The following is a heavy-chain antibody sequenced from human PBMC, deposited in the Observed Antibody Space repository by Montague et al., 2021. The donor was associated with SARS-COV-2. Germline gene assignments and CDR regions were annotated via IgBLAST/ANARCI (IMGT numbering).Heavy chain of an antibody. CDR1: GGSFSGYY. CDR2: INHSGST. Sequence: SETLSLTCAVYGGSFSGYYWSWIRQPPGKGLEWIGEINHSGSTNYNPSLKSRVTISVDTSKNQFSLKLSSVTAADTAVYYWARVRAVPAAMRIFSLGRSYYGMDVWGQGTTVTVSS. CDR3: ARVRAVPAAMRIFSLGRSYYGMDV. D-gene: IGHD2-2*01. J-gene: IGHJ6*02. V-gene: IGHV4-34*01.